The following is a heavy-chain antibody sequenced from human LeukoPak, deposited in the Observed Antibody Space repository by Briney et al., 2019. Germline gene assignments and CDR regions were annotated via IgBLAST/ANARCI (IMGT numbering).Heavy chain of an antibody. CDR2: ISWNSGSI. V-gene: IGHV3-9*01. CDR3: AKGYYYDSSGYINDAFDI. Sequence: SGGSLRLSCAASGFTFDDYAMHWVRQAPGKGLEWVSGISWNSGSIGYADSVKGRFTISRDNAKNSLYLQMNSLRAEDTALYYCAKGYYYDSSGYINDAFDIWGQGTMVTVSS. J-gene: IGHJ3*02. CDR1: GFTFDDYA. D-gene: IGHD3-22*01.